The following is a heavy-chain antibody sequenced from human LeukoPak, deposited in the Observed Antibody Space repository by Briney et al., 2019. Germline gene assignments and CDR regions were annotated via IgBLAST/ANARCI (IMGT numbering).Heavy chain of an antibody. CDR1: GFTFSHYW. Sequence: GGSLRLSCATSGFTFSHYWMSWVRQAPGKGLEWVSAISGSGGSTYYADSVKGRFSISRDNSKNTLYLQMNSLRAEDTAVYYCSSTSLAWAGFDYWGQGTLVTVSS. D-gene: IGHD2-2*01. V-gene: IGHV3-23*01. CDR3: SSTSLAWAGFDY. CDR2: ISGSGGST. J-gene: IGHJ4*02.